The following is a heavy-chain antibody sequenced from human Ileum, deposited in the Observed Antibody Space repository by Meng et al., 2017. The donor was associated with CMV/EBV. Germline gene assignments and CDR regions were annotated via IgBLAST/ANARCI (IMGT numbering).Heavy chain of an antibody. CDR3: ARDFDY. Sequence: QVHLVEYGGGVGQPGGSLGLSCAASGFSLNSYGMHWVRQAPGKGLEWVTLVVNDGNKKYYADSVKGRFAISRDNSAKMVYLEMNNLRPEDTAIYYCARDFDYWGQGTLVTVSS. CDR2: VVNDGNKK. J-gene: IGHJ4*02. V-gene: IGHV3-30*19. CDR1: GFSLNSYG.